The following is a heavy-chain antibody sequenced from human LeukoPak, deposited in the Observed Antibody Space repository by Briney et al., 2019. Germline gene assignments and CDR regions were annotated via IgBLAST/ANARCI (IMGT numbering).Heavy chain of an antibody. CDR3: AGTYDSGSYPNY. D-gene: IGHD3-10*01. V-gene: IGHV3-21*01. J-gene: IGHJ4*02. CDR1: GFTFSNYD. CDR2: ISSSSSYI. Sequence: GGSLRLSCAASGFTFSNYDMNWVRQAPGKGLEWVSSISSSSSYIYYADSVKGRFAISRDNAKNSLYLQMYSLRAEDTAVYYCAGTYDSGSYPNYWGQGTLVTVSS.